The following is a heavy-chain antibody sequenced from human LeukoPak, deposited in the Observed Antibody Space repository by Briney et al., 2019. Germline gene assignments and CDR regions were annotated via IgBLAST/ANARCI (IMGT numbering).Heavy chain of an antibody. D-gene: IGHD5-24*01. V-gene: IGHV3-30*04. Sequence: GGSLRLSCAASGFTFSSFEMNWVRQAPGKGLEWVAVIWYDGSNKYYADSVKGRFTISRDNSKNTLYLQMNSLRAEDTAVYYCARVGDGYNLGYFDYWGQGTLVTVSS. CDR2: IWYDGSNK. CDR1: GFTFSSFE. J-gene: IGHJ4*02. CDR3: ARVGDGYNLGYFDY.